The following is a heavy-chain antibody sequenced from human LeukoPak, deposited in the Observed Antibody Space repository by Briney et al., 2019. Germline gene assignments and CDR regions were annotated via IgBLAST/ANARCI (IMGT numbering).Heavy chain of an antibody. CDR1: GFTFSNYA. J-gene: IGHJ4*02. CDR3: AKEDLGYCSSTSCYTGNDY. D-gene: IGHD2-2*02. Sequence: ASLRLSCAASGFTFSNYAMSWVRQAPGKGLEWVSAITGSGGNTYYADSVKGRFTISRDNSKNTLYLQMNSLRAEDTAVYYCAKEDLGYCSSTSCYTGNDYWGQGTLVTVSS. V-gene: IGHV3-23*01. CDR2: ITGSGGNT.